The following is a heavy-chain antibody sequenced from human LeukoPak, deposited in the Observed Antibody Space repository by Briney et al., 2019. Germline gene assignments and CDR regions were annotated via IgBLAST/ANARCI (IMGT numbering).Heavy chain of an antibody. D-gene: IGHD1-26*01. V-gene: IGHV3-23*01. CDR3: ARDGDSGSYRWEAFDI. CDR1: GFTFNSYA. Sequence: GGTLRLSCAASGFTFNSYAMSWVRQAPGKGLEWVSAISGSGGSTYYADSVKGRFTISRDTSKYTLYLHMNSLRAEDTAVYYCARDGDSGSYRWEAFDIWGQGTMVTISS. J-gene: IGHJ3*02. CDR2: ISGSGGST.